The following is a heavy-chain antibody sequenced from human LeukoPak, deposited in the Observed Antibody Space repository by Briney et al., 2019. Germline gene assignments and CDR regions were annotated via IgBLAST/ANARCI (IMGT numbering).Heavy chain of an antibody. CDR1: GGTFSSYA. D-gene: IGHD2-2*01. CDR3: AAGDIVVVPAAMPAPYYYYYYGMDV. CDR2: IIPIFGTA. J-gene: IGHJ6*02. V-gene: IGHV1-69*13. Sequence: SVKVSCKASGGTFSSYAISWVRQAPGQGLEWMGGIIPIFGTANYPQKFQGRVTITADESTSTAYMELSSLRSEDTAVYYCAAGDIVVVPAAMPAPYYYYYYGMDVWGQGTTVTVSS.